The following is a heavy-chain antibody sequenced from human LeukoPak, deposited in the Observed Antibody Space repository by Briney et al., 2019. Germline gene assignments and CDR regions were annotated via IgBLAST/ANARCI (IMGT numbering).Heavy chain of an antibody. CDR1: GGTFSSYA. D-gene: IGHD3-10*01. V-gene: IGHV1-69*05. CDR3: ASSYGSGSYYLFDY. Sequence: SVTVSYTASGGTFSSYAISWVRQAPGQGLEWMGGIIPIFGTANYAQKFQGRVTITTDESTSTAYMELSSLRSEDTAVYYCASSYGSGSYYLFDYWGQGTLVTVSS. CDR2: IIPIFGTA. J-gene: IGHJ4*02.